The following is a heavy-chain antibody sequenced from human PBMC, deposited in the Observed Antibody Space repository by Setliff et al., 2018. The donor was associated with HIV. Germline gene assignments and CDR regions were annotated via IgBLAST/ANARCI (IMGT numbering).Heavy chain of an antibody. CDR3: ARGARLQYFDWPSYALDV. Sequence: GGSLRLSCAASEFTFSSYSMNWVRQAPGTGLEWVASISSSGAHIFYAESLKGRFSVSRDHGRNFLYLQMSSLRADDTAIYYCARGARLQYFDWPSYALDVWGQGTTVTVSS. D-gene: IGHD3-9*01. V-gene: IGHV3-21*06. CDR2: ISSSGAHI. J-gene: IGHJ6*02. CDR1: EFTFSSYS.